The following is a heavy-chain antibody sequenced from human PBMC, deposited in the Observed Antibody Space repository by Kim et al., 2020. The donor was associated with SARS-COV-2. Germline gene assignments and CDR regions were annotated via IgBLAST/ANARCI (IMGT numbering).Heavy chain of an antibody. CDR1: GFTFSDYG. V-gene: IGHV3-23*01. Sequence: GGSLRLSCAASGFTFSDYGMTWVRQAPGKGLEWVSSISGSGSDTFYAASVRGRFTISRDNSRNTVYLQLNSLRDEDTAMFYYAKALSSWHGKLDYRGQG. D-gene: IGHD3-16*01. J-gene: IGHJ4*02. CDR3: AKALSSWHGKLDY. CDR2: ISGSGSDT.